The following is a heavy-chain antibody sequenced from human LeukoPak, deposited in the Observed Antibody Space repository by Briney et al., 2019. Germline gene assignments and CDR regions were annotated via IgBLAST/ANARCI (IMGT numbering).Heavy chain of an antibody. Sequence: PGGSLRLSCAASGFSFSNYWMSWVRQAPGKGLEWVASIKDDGSDRKYVDSVRGRFTVFRGNAKNSLYLQMNSLRAEDAAVYYCARPYDTRGYFPDYWGQGTLVTVSS. D-gene: IGHD3-22*01. J-gene: IGHJ4*02. V-gene: IGHV3-7*01. CDR1: GFSFSNYW. CDR3: ARPYDTRGYFPDY. CDR2: IKDDGSDR.